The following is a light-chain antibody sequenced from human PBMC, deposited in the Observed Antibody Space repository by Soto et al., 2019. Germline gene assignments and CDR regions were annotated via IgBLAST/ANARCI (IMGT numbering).Light chain of an antibody. Sequence: QSVLTQPASVSGSPGQSITISCTGTSSDVGGYNYVSWYQQHPGKAPKLIIYDVSNRPSGVSNRFSGSKSGNTASLTISGLQAEDEADFYCSSYTSSSTLVFGEGTKLTVL. J-gene: IGLJ2*01. CDR2: DVS. CDR3: SSYTSSSTLV. CDR1: SSDVGGYNY. V-gene: IGLV2-14*01.